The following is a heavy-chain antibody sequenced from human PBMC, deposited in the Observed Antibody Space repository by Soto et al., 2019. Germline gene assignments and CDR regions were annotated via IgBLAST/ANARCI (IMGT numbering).Heavy chain of an antibody. Sequence: QVQLVESGGGVVQSGRSLTLSCAASGFSLRTYGIHWIRRAPGKGLEWVAFIRYDGTKKFYANSVKGRSTISKDNSNNILYLQMSGLRAEDTAVYSCARDVVTAVAGSVNWFDPWGQGTLVTVSS. CDR2: IRYDGTKK. D-gene: IGHD6-19*01. V-gene: IGHV3-33*01. CDR3: ARDVVTAVAGSVNWFDP. CDR1: GFSLRTYG. J-gene: IGHJ5*02.